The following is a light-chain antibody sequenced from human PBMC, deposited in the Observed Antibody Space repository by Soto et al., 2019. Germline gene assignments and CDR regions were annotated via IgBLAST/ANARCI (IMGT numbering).Light chain of an antibody. V-gene: IGKV1-39*01. Sequence: DIQMTQSPSSLSASVGDRVTITCRASQSISNSLNWYQQKPGKAPKLLIYAASSLQSGVPSRFSGSGSGTDFALTITGLQPDDFAAYYCHQSYSTPITFVPGTKVDIK. CDR1: QSISNS. CDR3: HQSYSTPIT. CDR2: AAS. J-gene: IGKJ3*01.